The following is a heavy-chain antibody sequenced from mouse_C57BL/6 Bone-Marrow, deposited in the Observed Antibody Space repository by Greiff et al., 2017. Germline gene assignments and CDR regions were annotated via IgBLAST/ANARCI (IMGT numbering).Heavy chain of an antibody. Sequence: VQLQQSGAELVRPGSSVKMSCKTSGYTFTSYGINWVKQRPGQGLEWIGYIYIGNGYTAYNEKFKGKATLTSDTSSSTAYMQLSSLTSEDSAIYFCASDYYGSSYWYFDVWGTGTTVTVSS. J-gene: IGHJ1*03. D-gene: IGHD1-1*01. V-gene: IGHV1-58*01. CDR3: ASDYYGSSYWYFDV. CDR2: IYIGNGYT. CDR1: GYTFTSYG.